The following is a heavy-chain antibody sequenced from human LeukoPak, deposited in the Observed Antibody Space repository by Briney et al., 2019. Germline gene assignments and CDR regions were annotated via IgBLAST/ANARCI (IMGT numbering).Heavy chain of an antibody. CDR1: GGSISSSSYY. Sequence: SETLSLTCTVFGGSISSSSYYWGWIRQPPGKGLEWIGSIYYSESTYYNPSLKSRVTISVDTSKNQFSLKLSSVTAADTAVYYCARRSYYDSSGIFDYRGQGTLVTVSS. D-gene: IGHD3-22*01. J-gene: IGHJ4*02. CDR2: IYYSEST. CDR3: ARRSYYDSSGIFDY. V-gene: IGHV4-39*01.